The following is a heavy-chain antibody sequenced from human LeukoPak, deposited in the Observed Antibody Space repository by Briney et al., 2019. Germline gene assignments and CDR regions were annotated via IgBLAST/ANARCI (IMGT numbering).Heavy chain of an antibody. D-gene: IGHD6-13*01. CDR1: GGSISSYY. CDR3: ARTIAAAATDPGYFDY. V-gene: IGHV4-59*01. CDR2: IYYSGST. J-gene: IGHJ4*02. Sequence: SETLSLTCTVSGGSISSYYWSWIRQPPGKGLEWIGYIYYSGSTNYNPSLKSRVTISVDPSKSQFSLKLSSVTAADTAVYYCARTIAAAATDPGYFDYWGQGTLVTVSS.